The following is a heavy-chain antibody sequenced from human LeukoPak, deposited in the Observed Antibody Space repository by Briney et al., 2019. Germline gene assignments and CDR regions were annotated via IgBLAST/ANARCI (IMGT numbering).Heavy chain of an antibody. Sequence: PGGSLRLSCAASGFTFSSYEMNWVRQAPGKGLEWVSYISSSGSTIYYADSVKGRFTISRDNAKNSLYLQMNSLRAEDTAVYYCARDSSYGGILDYWGRGTLVTVSS. CDR2: ISSSGSTI. D-gene: IGHD4-23*01. V-gene: IGHV3-48*03. CDR1: GFTFSSYE. J-gene: IGHJ4*02. CDR3: ARDSSYGGILDY.